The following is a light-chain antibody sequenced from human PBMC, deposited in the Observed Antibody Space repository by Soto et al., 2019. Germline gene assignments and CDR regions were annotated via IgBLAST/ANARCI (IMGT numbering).Light chain of an antibody. J-gene: IGKJ4*01. V-gene: IGKV1-5*03. Sequence: DIPMTQSPSTLSASVGDRVTITCRASESVSTWLAWYQQKPGNAPKLLIYKASRLQNGVPSRFSGSGSGTEFSLTISSLQPDDFATYYCQQYNSYSGTFGGGTKVDIK. CDR1: ESVSTW. CDR3: QQYNSYSGT. CDR2: KAS.